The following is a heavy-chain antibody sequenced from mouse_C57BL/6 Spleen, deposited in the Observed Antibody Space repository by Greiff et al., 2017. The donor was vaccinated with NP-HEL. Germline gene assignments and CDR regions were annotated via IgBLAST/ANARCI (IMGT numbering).Heavy chain of an antibody. J-gene: IGHJ3*01. Sequence: EVQGVESGGALLKPGGSLKLPCAASGFPFSSIAMSWFRRTPEKRLEWVATISDGGSYTYYPDNVKGRFTVSRDNAKNNLYPQMSHLKSEDTAMYYCAREGTWGQGTLVTVSA. CDR3: AREGT. V-gene: IGHV5-4*01. CDR2: ISDGGSYT. CDR1: GFPFSSIA.